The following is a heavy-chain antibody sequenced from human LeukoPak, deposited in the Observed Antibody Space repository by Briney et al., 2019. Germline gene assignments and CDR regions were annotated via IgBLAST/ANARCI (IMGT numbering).Heavy chain of an antibody. CDR3: ATADYGSGSHYY. CDR1: GYSTSSGYY. CDR2: IYHSGST. V-gene: IGHV4-38-2*01. J-gene: IGHJ4*02. Sequence: SETLSLTCAVSGYSTSSGYYWGCIRQPPGKGLEWIGSIYHSGSTYYNPSLKSRVTISVDTSKNQFSLKLSSVTAADTAVYYCATADYGSGSHYYRGQGILVTVSS. D-gene: IGHD3-10*01.